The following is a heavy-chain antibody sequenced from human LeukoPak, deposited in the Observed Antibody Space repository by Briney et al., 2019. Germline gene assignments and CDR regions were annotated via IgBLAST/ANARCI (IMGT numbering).Heavy chain of an antibody. Sequence: PGGSLRLSCAASGFTFTSSAMSWVRQAPGKGLEWVSVISGSGHTTDYADSVKGRFTVSRDNSKNTLYLQMNSLRAEDTAVYYCAKEFLMVYAISGSLGPWGQGTLVTVSS. CDR3: AKEFLMVYAISGSLGP. D-gene: IGHD2-8*01. CDR1: GFTFTSSA. V-gene: IGHV3-23*01. J-gene: IGHJ5*02. CDR2: ISGSGHTT.